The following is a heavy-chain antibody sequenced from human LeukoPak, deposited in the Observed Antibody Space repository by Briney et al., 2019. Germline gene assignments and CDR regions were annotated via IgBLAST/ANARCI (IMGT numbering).Heavy chain of an antibody. Sequence: PGGSLRLSCAASGFTLSSYAMSWVRQAPGKGLEWVSTIDVTTGGSYYADSVKGRFTISRDTFQNTLYLQLNSLRVDDTAIYYCAKVNYYQPYFWGQETLVTVSS. CDR2: IDVTTGGS. J-gene: IGHJ4*02. D-gene: IGHD2-2*01. CDR1: GFTLSSYA. V-gene: IGHV3-23*01. CDR3: AKVNYYQPYF.